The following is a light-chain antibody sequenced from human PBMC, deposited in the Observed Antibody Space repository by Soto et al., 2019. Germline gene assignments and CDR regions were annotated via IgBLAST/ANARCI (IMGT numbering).Light chain of an antibody. J-gene: IGKJ1*01. V-gene: IGKV3-15*01. CDR2: GAS. CDR1: QSIRNN. CDR3: QQYGSSGT. Sequence: DTVMTQSPATLSVSPGERATLSCTASQSIRNNVAWYQQKPGQAPRLLIYGASTRATGVPVRFSGSGSGKDFTLTISRLEPEDFAGYYCQQYGSSGTFGQGTKVDIK.